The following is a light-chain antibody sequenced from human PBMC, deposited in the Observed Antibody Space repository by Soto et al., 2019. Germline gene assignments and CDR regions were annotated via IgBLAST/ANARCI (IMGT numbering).Light chain of an antibody. CDR3: QQYGSSPWT. CDR2: GAS. J-gene: IGKJ1*01. V-gene: IGKV3-20*01. Sequence: EIVLTQSPGTLSLSPGERATLSCRASQSVSSSYLARYQQKPGQAPRLLIYGASSRATGIPDRFSGSGSGTDFTLTISRLEPEDFAVYYCQQYGSSPWTFGQGTKVDSK. CDR1: QSVSSSY.